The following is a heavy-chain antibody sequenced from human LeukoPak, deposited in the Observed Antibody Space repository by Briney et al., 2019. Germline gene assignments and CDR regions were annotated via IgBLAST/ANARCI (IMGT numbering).Heavy chain of an antibody. CDR3: ARGSGCTNGVCYLGYFDY. D-gene: IGHD2-8*01. Sequence: SVKVSCKASGGTFSSYAISWVRQAPGQGLEWRGGIIPIFGTANYAQKFQGRVTITTDESTSTAYMELSSLRSEDTAVYYCARGSGCTNGVCYLGYFDYWGQGTLVTVSS. CDR1: GGTFSSYA. J-gene: IGHJ4*02. V-gene: IGHV1-69*05. CDR2: IIPIFGTA.